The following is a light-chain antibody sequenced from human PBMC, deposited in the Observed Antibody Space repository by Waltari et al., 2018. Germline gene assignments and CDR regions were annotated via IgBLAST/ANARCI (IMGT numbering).Light chain of an antibody. J-gene: IGKJ4*01. Sequence: DIQLTQSPSFLSASVGDRVTATCRASQAISNWLAWYQQRPGQAPKLLIYYASTLQSGVPSRFSGSVSGTEFTLTISALQPEDVATYYCQQDHSFPLTFGGGTKEEI. CDR2: YAS. CDR3: QQDHSFPLT. V-gene: IGKV1-9*01. CDR1: QAISNW.